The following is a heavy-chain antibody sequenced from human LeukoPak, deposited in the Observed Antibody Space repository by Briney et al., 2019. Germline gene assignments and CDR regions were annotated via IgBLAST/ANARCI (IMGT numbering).Heavy chain of an antibody. CDR2: IYTSGST. J-gene: IGHJ4*02. CDR1: GGSLSSGSYY. CDR3: ARDASWRRDGYNP. D-gene: IGHD5-24*01. V-gene: IGHV4-61*02. Sequence: SQTLSLTCTVSGGSLSSGSYYWSWIRQPAGKGLEWIGRIYTSGSTNYNPSLKSRVTISVDTSKNQFSLKLSSVTAADTAVYYCARDASWRRDGYNPWGQGTLVTVSS.